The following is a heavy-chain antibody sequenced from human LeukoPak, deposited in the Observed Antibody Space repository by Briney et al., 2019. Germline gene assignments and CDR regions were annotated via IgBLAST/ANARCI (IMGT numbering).Heavy chain of an antibody. CDR3: ARVTSSWFGELYTAYYYMDV. Sequence: GGSLRLSCAASGFTFSSYSMNWVRQAPGKGLEWVSSICSSSSYIYYADSVKGRFTISRDNAKNSLYLQMNSLRAEDTAVYYCARVTSSWFGELYTAYYYMDVWGKGTTVTVSS. CDR2: ICSSSSYI. D-gene: IGHD3-10*01. J-gene: IGHJ6*03. CDR1: GFTFSSYS. V-gene: IGHV3-21*01.